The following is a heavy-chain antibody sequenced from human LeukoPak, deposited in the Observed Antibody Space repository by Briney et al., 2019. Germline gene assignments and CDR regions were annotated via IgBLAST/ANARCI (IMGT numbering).Heavy chain of an antibody. J-gene: IGHJ4*02. Sequence: SGTLSLTCAVSGGPISSSNWWSWVRQPPGKGLEWIGEIYHSGSTNYNPSLKSRITISVDKSKNQFSLKLSSVTAADTAVYYCARVSVYYAKVDYWGQGTLVTVSS. CDR2: IYHSGST. V-gene: IGHV4-4*02. CDR3: ARVSVYYAKVDY. CDR1: GGPISSSNW. D-gene: IGHD2-8*01.